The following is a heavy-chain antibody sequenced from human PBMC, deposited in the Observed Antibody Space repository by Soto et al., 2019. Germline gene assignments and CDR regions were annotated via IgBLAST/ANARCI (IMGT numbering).Heavy chain of an antibody. V-gene: IGHV4-31*03. CDR1: SGSISSGGYY. CDR2: IYYSGST. CDR3: ARGTSDYNWFDP. J-gene: IGHJ5*02. Sequence: SETLSLTCTVSSGSISSGGYYWSWIRQHPGKGLEWIGYIYYSGSTYYNPSLKSRVTISVDTSKNQFSLKLSSVTAADTAVYYCARGTSDYNWFDPWGQGTLVTVSS.